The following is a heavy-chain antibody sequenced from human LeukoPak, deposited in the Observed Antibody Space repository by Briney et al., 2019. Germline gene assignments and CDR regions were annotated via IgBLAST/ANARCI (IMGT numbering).Heavy chain of an antibody. CDR2: INPNSGGT. V-gene: IGHV1-2*02. CDR1: GYTFTGYY. D-gene: IGHD4-23*01. Sequence: ASVKVSCKASGYTFTGYYMHWVRQAPGQGLKWMGWINPNSGGTNYAQKFQGRVTMTRDTSISTAYMELSRLRSDDTAVYYCARGGRPKGGGGNLRNWFDPWGQGTLVTVSS. J-gene: IGHJ5*02. CDR3: ARGGRPKGGGGNLRNWFDP.